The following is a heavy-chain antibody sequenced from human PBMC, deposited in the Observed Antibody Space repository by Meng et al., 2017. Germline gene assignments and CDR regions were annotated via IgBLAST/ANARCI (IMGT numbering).Heavy chain of an antibody. V-gene: IGHV3-30*04. CDR3: ARGGVWFGEFLGHILDY. Sequence: GESLKISCAASGFTFSSYAMHWVRQAPGKGLEWVAVISYDGSNKYYADSVKGRFTISRDNSKNTLYLQMNSLRAEDTAVYYCARGGVWFGEFLGHILDYWGQGKLVNVAS. CDR2: ISYDGSNK. D-gene: IGHD3-10*01. J-gene: IGHJ4*02. CDR1: GFTFSSYA.